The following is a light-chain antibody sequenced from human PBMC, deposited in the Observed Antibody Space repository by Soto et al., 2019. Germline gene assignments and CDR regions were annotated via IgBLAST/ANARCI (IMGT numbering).Light chain of an antibody. CDR2: DVS. J-gene: IGLJ1*01. CDR3: NSYTTSAPLYV. Sequence: QSALTQPASVSGSPGQSITISCTGTSSDVGTYNYVSWYQVHPGKAPKLVIYDVSNRPSGVSNRFSGSKSGNTASLTISGLQAEDEADYYCNSYTTSAPLYVFGTGTKLTV. V-gene: IGLV2-14*01. CDR1: SSDVGTYNY.